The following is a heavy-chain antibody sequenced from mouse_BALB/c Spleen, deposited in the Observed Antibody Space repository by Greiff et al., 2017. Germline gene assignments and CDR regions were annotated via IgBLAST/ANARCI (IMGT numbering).Heavy chain of an antibody. CDR2: INPDSSTI. V-gene: IGHV4-1*02. D-gene: IGHD2-1*01. CDR1: GFDFSRYW. J-gene: IGHJ3*01. CDR3: ARPNYGNYGFAY. Sequence: EVQLMESGGGLVQPGGSLKLSCAASGFDFSRYWMSWVRQAPGKGLEWIGEINPDSSTINYTPSLKDKFIISRDNAKNTLYLQMSKVRSEDTALYYCARPNYGNYGFAYWGQGTLVTVSA.